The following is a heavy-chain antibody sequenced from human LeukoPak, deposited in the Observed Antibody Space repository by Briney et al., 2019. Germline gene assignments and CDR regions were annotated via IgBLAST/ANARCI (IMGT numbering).Heavy chain of an antibody. J-gene: IGHJ4*02. V-gene: IGHV5-10-1*01. D-gene: IGHD3-3*01. CDR1: GYSFTSYW. CDR2: IDPSDSYT. CDR3: ARHSPSYYDFWSGFLDY. Sequence: KDGESLEISCKGSGYSFTSYWISWVRQMPGKGLEWMGRIDPSDSYTNYSPSFQGHVTISADKSISTAYLQWSSLKASDTAMYYCARHSPSYYDFWSGFLDYWGQGTLVTVSS.